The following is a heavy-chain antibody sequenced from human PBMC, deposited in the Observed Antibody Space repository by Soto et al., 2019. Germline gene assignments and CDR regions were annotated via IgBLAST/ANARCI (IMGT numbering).Heavy chain of an antibody. CDR1: GFSLNTGGLG. V-gene: IGHV2-5*02. CDR2: IYWDDDK. Sequence: QITLKESGPTLVKPTQTLTLTCTVSGFSLNTGGLGVGWIRQPPGKDLEWLALIYWDDDKRYSPSLKNRLGISKDTSNNRVVFTKTNMDPVNTATYYCVHSRCGGDCLRSYSSHYYYGMDVWGQGTTVTGSS. CDR3: VHSRCGGDCLRSYSSHYYYGMDV. D-gene: IGHD2-21*02. J-gene: IGHJ6*02.